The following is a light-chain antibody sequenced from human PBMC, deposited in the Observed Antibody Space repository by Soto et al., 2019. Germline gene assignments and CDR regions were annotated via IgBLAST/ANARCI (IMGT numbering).Light chain of an antibody. CDR2: EVT. Sequence: QSALTQPPSASGSPGQSVTISCTGTSSDVGTYKCVSWYQQHPGKAPKLMIYEVTKRPSGVPDRFSGSKSGNTASLTVSGLQAEDEADYYCSSYAGSNNFVFGTGTKVTVL. J-gene: IGLJ1*01. CDR1: SSDVGTYKC. CDR3: SSYAGSNNFV. V-gene: IGLV2-8*01.